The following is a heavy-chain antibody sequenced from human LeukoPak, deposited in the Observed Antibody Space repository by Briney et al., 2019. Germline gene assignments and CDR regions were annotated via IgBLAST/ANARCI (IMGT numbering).Heavy chain of an antibody. CDR2: MNQDGSAK. CDR3: ATYTHWVAGDV. J-gene: IGHJ6*02. Sequence: GGSLRLSCAASGFTFSDSWMSWGRQAPGKGLEWVANMNQDGSAKGYVDSVKGRFAISRDNARTSLYLQMSSLRPEDTAVYYCATYTHWVAGDVWGQGTTVTVSS. CDR1: GFTFSDSW. V-gene: IGHV3-7*01. D-gene: IGHD3-16*01.